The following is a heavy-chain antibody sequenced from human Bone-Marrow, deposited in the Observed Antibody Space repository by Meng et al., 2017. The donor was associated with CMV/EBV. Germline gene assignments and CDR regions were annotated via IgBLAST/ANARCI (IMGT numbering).Heavy chain of an antibody. CDR1: GGSMSSYY. Sequence: GSLRLSCRVSGGSMSSYYRTWIRHSPGEGLEWIGWIHYSGTTSFNPSLKSRVAISIEMSKNQFFLNLKSVTAADTAVYYCTRGFPGGGHTVFSDYWGQGMLVTVSS. J-gene: IGHJ4*02. CDR3: TRGFPGGGHTVFSDY. D-gene: IGHD3-16*01. CDR2: IHYSGTT. V-gene: IGHV4-59*01.